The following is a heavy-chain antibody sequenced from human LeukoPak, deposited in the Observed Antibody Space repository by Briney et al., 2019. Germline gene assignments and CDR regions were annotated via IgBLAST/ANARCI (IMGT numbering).Heavy chain of an antibody. V-gene: IGHV3-33*06. CDR1: GFTFSNYG. CDR3: AKGPLHQAAAGPPAY. CDR2: IWYDGTHK. D-gene: IGHD6-13*01. Sequence: GGSLRLSCTASGFTFSNYGMHWVRQAPGKGLEWVAVIWYDGTHKYYGDSVKGRFTISRDTSKNTLYLQMNSLRAEDTAVYYCAKGPLHQAAAGPPAYWGQGTLVTVSS. J-gene: IGHJ4*02.